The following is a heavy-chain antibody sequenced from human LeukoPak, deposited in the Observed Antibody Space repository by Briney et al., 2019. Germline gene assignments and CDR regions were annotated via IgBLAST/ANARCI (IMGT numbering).Heavy chain of an antibody. V-gene: IGHV3-30*04. Sequence: GGSLRLSCAASGFTFSSYAMHWVRQAPGKGLEWVAVISYDGSNKYYADSVKGRFTISRDNAKNSLYLQMNSLRAEDTAVYYCARDIGGYDFSYYYYMDVWGKGTTVTVSS. CDR1: GFTFSSYA. D-gene: IGHD5-12*01. CDR3: ARDIGGYDFSYYYYMDV. J-gene: IGHJ6*03. CDR2: ISYDGSNK.